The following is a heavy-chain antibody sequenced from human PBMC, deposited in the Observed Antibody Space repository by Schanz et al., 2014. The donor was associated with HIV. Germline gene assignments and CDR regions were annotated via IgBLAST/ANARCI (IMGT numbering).Heavy chain of an antibody. J-gene: IGHJ4*02. Sequence: QVQLVESGGGVVQPGRSLRLSCAASGFTFSSYGMHWVRQAPGKGLEWGAVIWYDGSNKYYADSVKGRFTISRDNAKNSLYLQMNSLRPEDTALYYCAKVKEAATDLGPFDYWGQGTLVTVSS. CDR1: GFTFSSYG. CDR3: AKVKEAATDLGPFDY. V-gene: IGHV3-33*03. D-gene: IGHD6-13*01. CDR2: IWYDGSNK.